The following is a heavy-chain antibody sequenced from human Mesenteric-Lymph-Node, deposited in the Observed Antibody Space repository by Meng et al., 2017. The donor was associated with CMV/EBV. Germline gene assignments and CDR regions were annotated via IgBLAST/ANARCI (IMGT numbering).Heavy chain of an antibody. CDR3: ARDVPAGGMDV. J-gene: IGHJ6*02. D-gene: IGHD2-2*01. CDR1: GGSISSYY. V-gene: IGHV4-59*12. Sequence: SETLSLTCTVSGGSISSYYWSWIRQPPGKGLEWIGYIYYSGSTYYNPSLKSRVTISVDTSKNQFSLKLSSVTAADTAVYYCARDVPAGGMDVWGQGTTVTVSS. CDR2: IYYSGST.